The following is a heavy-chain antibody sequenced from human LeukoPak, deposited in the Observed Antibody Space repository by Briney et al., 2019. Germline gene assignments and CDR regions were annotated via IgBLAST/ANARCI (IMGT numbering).Heavy chain of an antibody. D-gene: IGHD4-17*01. V-gene: IGHV4-34*01. J-gene: IGHJ4*01. CDR3: ARGRVTKDYFDH. CDR1: GGSFSGYY. CDR2: INHSGST. Sequence: SETLSLTCAVYGGSFSGYYWSWIRQPPGKGLEWIGEINHSGSTNYNPSLKSRVTISVDTSKNQFSLKLSSVTAADTAVYYCARGRVTKDYFDHWGQGTLVTVSS.